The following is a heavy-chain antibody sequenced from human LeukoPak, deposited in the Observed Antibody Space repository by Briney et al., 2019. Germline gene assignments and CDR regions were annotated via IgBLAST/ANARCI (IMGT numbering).Heavy chain of an antibody. J-gene: IGHJ4*02. D-gene: IGHD3-22*01. Sequence: GGSLRLSCAASGFTFSSYSMNWVRQAPGKGLEWVADINQDESEKYYVDSMRGRITISRDNAENSLYLQMNSLKAEDTAVYYCARDSSDYSGLDYWGQGTLVTVSS. V-gene: IGHV3-7*01. CDR1: GFTFSSYS. CDR3: ARDSSDYSGLDY. CDR2: INQDESEK.